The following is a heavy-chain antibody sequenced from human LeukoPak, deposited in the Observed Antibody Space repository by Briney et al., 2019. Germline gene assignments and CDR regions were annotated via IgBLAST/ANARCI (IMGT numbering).Heavy chain of an antibody. J-gene: IGHJ3*02. CDR1: GYSFTSYW. CDR2: IYPGDSDT. CDR3: ARLRDYGSGSYYTGGNAFDI. Sequence: GESLKISCKGSGYSFTSYWIGWVRQMPGKGLEWMGIIYPGDSDTRYSPSFQGQVTISADKSISTAYLQWSSLKASDTAMYYCARLRDYGSGSYYTGGNAFDIWGQGTMVTVSS. V-gene: IGHV5-51*01. D-gene: IGHD3-10*01.